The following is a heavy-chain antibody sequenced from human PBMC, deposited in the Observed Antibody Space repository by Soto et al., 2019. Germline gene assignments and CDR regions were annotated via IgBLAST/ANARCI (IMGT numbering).Heavy chain of an antibody. CDR1: GFTFSTYG. V-gene: IGHV3-30*18. D-gene: IGHD4-17*01. J-gene: IGHJ6*02. CDR3: AKDLQSYGDYDYYCYGMDV. Sequence: QVQLVESGGGEVQPGRSLTISCAASGFTFSTYGMHWVRQTPGKGLEWVAVISYDGTNKFYSDSVKGRFTISRDNFKNTRTLQMNSLRAHDTAVYSCAKDLQSYGDYDYYCYGMDVWGLGTRVTVSS. CDR2: ISYDGTNK.